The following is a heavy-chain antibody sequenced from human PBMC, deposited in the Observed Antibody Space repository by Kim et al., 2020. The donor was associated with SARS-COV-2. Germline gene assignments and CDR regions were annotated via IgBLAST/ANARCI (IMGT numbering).Heavy chain of an antibody. D-gene: IGHD2-15*01. Sequence: GGSLRLSCAASGFTVSSNYMNWVRQAPGKGLELVSVIYSCGSTYYADSVKGRFTISIDNSKNTLYLQMNILRAEDTAVYYCARDSKPYCSGGSCYRYYY. CDR3: ARDSKPYCSGGSCYRYYY. V-gene: IGHV3-66*01. CDR2: IYSCGST. J-gene: IGHJ6*01. CDR1: GFTVSSNY.